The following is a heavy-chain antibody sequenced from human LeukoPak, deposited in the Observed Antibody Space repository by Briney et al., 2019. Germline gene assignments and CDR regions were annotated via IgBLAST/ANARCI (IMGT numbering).Heavy chain of an antibody. CDR1: GFTFSSYE. J-gene: IGHJ4*01. V-gene: IGHV3-48*03. CDR3: ARGKLDLRGSYFDY. D-gene: IGHD1-7*01. Sequence: GGSLRLSCAASGFTFSSYEMNWVRQAPGKGLEWVSYISSSGSTIYYADSVKGRFTISRDNAKNSLCLQMNSLRAEDTAVYYCARGKLDLRGSYFDYWGQEPWSPSPQ. CDR2: ISSSGSTI.